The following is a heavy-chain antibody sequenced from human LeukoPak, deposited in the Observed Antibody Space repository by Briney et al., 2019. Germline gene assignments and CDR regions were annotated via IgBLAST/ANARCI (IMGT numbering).Heavy chain of an antibody. J-gene: IGHJ4*02. CDR1: GGTFSSYA. V-gene: IGHV1-69*04. CDR2: IIPIFGIA. D-gene: IGHD6-13*01. Sequence: ASAKVSRKASGGTFSSYAISWVRQAPGQGLEWMGRIIPIFGIANYAQKFQGRVTITADKSTSTAYMELSSLRSEDTAVYYCARGPRTETGNFDYWGQGTLVTVSS. CDR3: ARGPRTETGNFDY.